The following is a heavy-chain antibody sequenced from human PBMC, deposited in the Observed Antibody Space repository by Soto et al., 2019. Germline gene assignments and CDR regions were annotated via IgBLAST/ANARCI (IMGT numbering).Heavy chain of an antibody. V-gene: IGHV3-53*01. CDR3: ATWHLREHAYDI. D-gene: IGHD5-12*01. CDR2: VYDFDGT. CDR1: GLTVSGKKY. Sequence: DVQLVESGGGLIQPGGSLRLSCVASGLTVSGKKYVAWVRQAPGKGPEWGSGVYDFDGTYYADSVRGRFTTSIGNSMTTVWLQMRDLRPEDTALYFCATWHLREHAYDIWGRGTMFTVSS. J-gene: IGHJ3*02.